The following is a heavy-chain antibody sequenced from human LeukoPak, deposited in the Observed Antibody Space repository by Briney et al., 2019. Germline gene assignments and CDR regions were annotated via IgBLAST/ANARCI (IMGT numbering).Heavy chain of an antibody. CDR3: ASLSTPGYYDFWSGLDAFDI. V-gene: IGHV1-69*13. J-gene: IGHJ3*02. Sequence: ASVKVSCKASGYTLTSYYMHWVRQAPGQGLEWMGGIIPIFGTANYAQKFQGRVTITADESTSTAYMELSSLRSEDTAVYYCASLSTPGYYDFWSGLDAFDIWGQGTMVTVSS. D-gene: IGHD3-3*01. CDR1: GYTLTSYY. CDR2: IIPIFGTA.